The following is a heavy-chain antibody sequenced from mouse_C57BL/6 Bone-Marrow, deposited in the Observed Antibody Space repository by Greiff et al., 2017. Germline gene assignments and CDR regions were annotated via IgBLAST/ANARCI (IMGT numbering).Heavy chain of an antibody. CDR2: ISNLAYSI. D-gene: IGHD2-10*01. J-gene: IGHJ3*01. V-gene: IGHV5-15*01. CDR3: ARWSYSIGFAY. CDR1: GFTFSDYG. Sequence: DVMLVESGGGLVQPGGSLKLSCAASGFTFSDYGMAWVRQAPRKGPEWVAFISNLAYSIYYADTVTGRFTISRENAKNTLYLEMSSLRSEDTAMYYCARWSYSIGFAYWGQGTLVTVSA.